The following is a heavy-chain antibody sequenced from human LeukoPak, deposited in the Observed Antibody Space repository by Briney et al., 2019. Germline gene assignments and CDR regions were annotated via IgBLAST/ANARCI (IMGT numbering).Heavy chain of an antibody. V-gene: IGHV3-23*01. CDR3: AKDIIDYGGNSFDY. Sequence: PGGSLRLSCAASGFTFSSYAMSWVRQAPGKGLEWVSATSGSGGSTYYADSVKGRFTISRDNPKNTLYLQMNSLRAEDTAVYYCAKDIIDYGGNSFDYWGQGTLVTVSS. D-gene: IGHD4-23*01. J-gene: IGHJ4*02. CDR2: TSGSGGST. CDR1: GFTFSSYA.